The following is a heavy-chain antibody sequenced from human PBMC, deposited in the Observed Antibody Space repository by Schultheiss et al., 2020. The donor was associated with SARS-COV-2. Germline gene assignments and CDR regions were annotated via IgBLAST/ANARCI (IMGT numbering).Heavy chain of an antibody. D-gene: IGHD3-22*01. Sequence: GGSLRLSCVLSGFSFSQSRLHWVRQAPGKGLEWVTFLSDDGIGKFSPDSGKGRISISRDNAKNTLYLQMNSLRAEDTAVYYCARGPYDSSGYYYSDELLDYWGQGTLVTVSS. CDR3: ARGPYDSSGYYYSDELLDY. V-gene: IGHV3-30*04. J-gene: IGHJ4*02. CDR1: GFSFSQSR. CDR2: LSDDGIGK.